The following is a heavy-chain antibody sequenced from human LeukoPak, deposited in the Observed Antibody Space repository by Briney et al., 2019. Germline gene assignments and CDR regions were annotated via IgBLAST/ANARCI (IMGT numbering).Heavy chain of an antibody. CDR1: GFSPNGHW. Sequence: GGSLRLSCAASGFSPNGHWMSWVRQAAGKGLEWVASIRQNGVEKHHVDSVKGRFIISRDNAENSVSLQMNSLRAEDTAVYYCARDGIAAAGTFWFDPWGQGTLVTVSS. J-gene: IGHJ5*02. D-gene: IGHD6-13*01. CDR2: IRQNGVEK. V-gene: IGHV3-7*01. CDR3: ARDGIAAAGTFWFDP.